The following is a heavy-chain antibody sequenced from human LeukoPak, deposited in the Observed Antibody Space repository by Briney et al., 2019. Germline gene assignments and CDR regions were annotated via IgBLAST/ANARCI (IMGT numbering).Heavy chain of an antibody. CDR3: ARGLRVTRGHAFDI. J-gene: IGHJ3*02. CDR2: INPNSGGT. V-gene: IGHV1-2*02. Sequence: ASVKVSCKASGYTFTGYYMHWVRQAPGQGLEWMGWINPNSGGTNYAQKFQGRVTMTRNTSISTAYMELSSLRSEDTAVYYCARGLRVTRGHAFDIWGQGTMVTVSS. CDR1: GYTFTGYY. D-gene: IGHD4-23*01.